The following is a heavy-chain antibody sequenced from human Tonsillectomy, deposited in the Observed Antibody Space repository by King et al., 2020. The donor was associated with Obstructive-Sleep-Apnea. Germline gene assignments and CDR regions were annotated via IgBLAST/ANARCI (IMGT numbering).Heavy chain of an antibody. V-gene: IGHV5-10-1*03. Sequence: EVQLVESGAEVKKPGESLRISCEGSGYRFTSYWISWVRQMPGKGLEWMGRIDPSDSYTKYGPSFQGHVTMSTDKSISTAYLQWSSLKASDTAMYYCARHPVIREGDVTAIVTPDYWGQGTLVTVSS. CDR2: IDPSDSYT. J-gene: IGHJ4*02. D-gene: IGHD3-16*02. CDR1: GYRFTSYW. CDR3: ARHPVIREGDVTAIVTPDY.